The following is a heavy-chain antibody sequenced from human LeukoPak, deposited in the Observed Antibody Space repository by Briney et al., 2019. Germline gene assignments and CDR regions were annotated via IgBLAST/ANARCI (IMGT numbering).Heavy chain of an antibody. V-gene: IGHV4-34*01. CDR3: ARYYYDSSGFYYFDY. J-gene: IGHJ4*02. CDR1: GGSFSGYY. CDR2: INHSGST. D-gene: IGHD3-22*01. Sequence: SETLSLTCAVYGGSFSGYYWSWIRQPPGKGLEWIGEINHSGSTNYNPSLKSRVTISVDTSKNQFSLKLSSVTAADTAVYYCARYYYDSSGFYYFDYWGQGTLVTVSS.